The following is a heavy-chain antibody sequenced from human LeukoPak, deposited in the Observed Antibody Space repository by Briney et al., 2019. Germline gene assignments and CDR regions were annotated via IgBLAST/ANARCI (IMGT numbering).Heavy chain of an antibody. J-gene: IGHJ4*02. Sequence: GGSLRLSCVVSGFTFRAYWMTWVRQAPGKGLEWVANINGAGSEKYYVDSVKGRFTISRDNAKNSLFLQMNSLRAEDTAVYYCVRDNPRQQGFAYWGRGTLVTVSS. CDR1: GFTFRAYW. D-gene: IGHD6-13*01. V-gene: IGHV3-7*03. CDR2: INGAGSEK. CDR3: VRDNPRQQGFAY.